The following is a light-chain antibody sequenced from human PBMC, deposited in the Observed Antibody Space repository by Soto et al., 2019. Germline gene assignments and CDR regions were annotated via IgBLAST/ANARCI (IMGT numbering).Light chain of an antibody. CDR1: QTGNNNY. J-gene: IGKJ1*01. Sequence: IVLTQSPGTLSLSPGERATLSCRASQTGNNNYLAWYQHKSGQAPRLLIYGVYTRASGIPDRFSGSGSGTEFTHTITRLEPEDSAVYFCQHYGYSQWTFGQGTKVEIK. CDR3: QHYGYSQWT. V-gene: IGKV3-20*01. CDR2: GVY.